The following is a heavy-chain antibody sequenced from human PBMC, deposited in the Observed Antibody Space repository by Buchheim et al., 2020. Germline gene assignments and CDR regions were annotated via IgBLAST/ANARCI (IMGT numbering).Heavy chain of an antibody. CDR1: GFTFSSYS. CDR2: ISSSSRTI. CDR3: ARDRGRGSSSSRMDFQH. V-gene: IGHV3-48*01. Sequence: EVQLVESGGGLVQPGGSLRLSCAASGFTFSSYSMNWVRPAPGKGLAWVSYISSSSRTIYYADSVKGRFTISRDNAKNSLYLQMNSLIAEDTAVYYCARDRGRGSSSSRMDFQHWGQGTL. D-gene: IGHD6-6*01. J-gene: IGHJ1*01.